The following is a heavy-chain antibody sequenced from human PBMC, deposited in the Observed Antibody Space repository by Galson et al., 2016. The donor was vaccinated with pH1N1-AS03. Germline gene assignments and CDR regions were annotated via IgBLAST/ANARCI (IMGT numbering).Heavy chain of an antibody. V-gene: IGHV1-18*01. CDR2: VSPHSGNT. Sequence: QSGAEVKKPGESLKISCKASGYTFSRYGITWVRQAPGQGLEWMGWVSPHSGNTRNAQKFQGRVTMTTDTSTNTAYMELRSLKSDDTAVYFCGRSYNFDVGDYWGQGTLVTVSS. CDR1: GYTFSRYG. D-gene: IGHD3-9*01. CDR3: GRSYNFDVGDY. J-gene: IGHJ4*02.